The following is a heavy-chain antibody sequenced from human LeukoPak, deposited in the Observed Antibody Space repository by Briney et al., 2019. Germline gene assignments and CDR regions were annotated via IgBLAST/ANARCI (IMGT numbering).Heavy chain of an antibody. CDR3: ARERSSQGYFDF. CDR2: IYPDDSDT. V-gene: IGHV5-51*01. Sequence: GESLKISCKLSGYPFTSYWIGWVRQMPGKGLELMGIIYPDDSDTRYSPSFQGQVTISADKSISTAYLQWSSLKASDTAMYYCARERSSQGYFDFWGQGTLVTVSS. CDR1: GYPFTSYW. J-gene: IGHJ4*02. D-gene: IGHD6-6*01.